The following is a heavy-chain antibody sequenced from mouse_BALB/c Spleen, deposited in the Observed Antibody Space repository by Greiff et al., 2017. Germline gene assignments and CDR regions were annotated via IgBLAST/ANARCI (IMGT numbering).Heavy chain of an antibody. J-gene: IGHJ3*01. CDR2: ISSGGSYT. D-gene: IGHD2-4*01. Sequence: EVKLVESGGGLVKPGGSLKLSCAASGFTFSSFTMSWVRQTPEKRLEWVATISSGGSYTYYPDSVRGRFTISSDNAKNTLYLQMSSLKSEDTAMYYCTRDDYDSFAYWGQGTLVTVSA. CDR1: GFTFSSFT. CDR3: TRDDYDSFAY. V-gene: IGHV5-6-4*01.